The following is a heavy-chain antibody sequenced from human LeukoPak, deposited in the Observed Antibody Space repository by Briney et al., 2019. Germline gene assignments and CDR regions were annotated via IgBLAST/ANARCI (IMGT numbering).Heavy chain of an antibody. Sequence: HPGGSLRLSCAASGFTFSSYAMSWVRQAPGKGLEWVSAISGSGGSTYYADSVKGRFTISRDNSKNTLYLQMNSLRAEDTAVYYCARGIQLWLSVYYYMDVWGKGTTVTISS. J-gene: IGHJ6*03. CDR3: ARGIQLWLSVYYYMDV. D-gene: IGHD5-18*01. V-gene: IGHV3-23*01. CDR2: ISGSGGST. CDR1: GFTFSSYA.